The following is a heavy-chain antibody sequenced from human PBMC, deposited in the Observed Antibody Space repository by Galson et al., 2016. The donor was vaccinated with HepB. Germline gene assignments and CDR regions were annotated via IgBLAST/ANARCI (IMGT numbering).Heavy chain of an antibody. Sequence: SVKVSCKASGFTVTDYSLQWVRQAPGQGLEWMGRIMPRGSFYAQRFQDRVTMTSDTSTDTVFLELSSLRSDDTAVYYCARYSRVKGHDYWGQGTLVTVSS. CDR2: IMPRGS. CDR1: GFTVTDYS. CDR3: ARYSRVKGHDY. V-gene: IGHV1-46*01. J-gene: IGHJ4*02. D-gene: IGHD1-26*01.